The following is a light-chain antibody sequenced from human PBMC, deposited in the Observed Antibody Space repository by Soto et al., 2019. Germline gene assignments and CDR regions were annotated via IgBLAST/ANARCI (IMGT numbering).Light chain of an antibody. V-gene: IGKV3-15*01. Sequence: EIVMTQSPATLSVSPGERATLSCRASQSVSGNLACYQQKPGQAPRLLIYGASTSATGIPARFSGSGSGTEFTLTISSLQSEDFAVYYCQQYNNWPPLTFGGGTKVEIK. CDR1: QSVSGN. J-gene: IGKJ4*01. CDR3: QQYNNWPPLT. CDR2: GAS.